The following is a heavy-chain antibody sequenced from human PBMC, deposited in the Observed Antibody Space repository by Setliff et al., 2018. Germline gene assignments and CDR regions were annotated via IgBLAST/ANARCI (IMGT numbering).Heavy chain of an antibody. CDR2: IYYSGTT. CDR3: ARGCSSGSCYPHDVFAI. V-gene: IGHV4-59*01. Sequence: PSETLSLTCTVSGGSISSDYWSWIRQSPGKGLEWIGYIYYSGTTNYNPSLKSRVIISVDXSKTQFSLXLXXXTAXDTAVYFCARGCSSGSCYPHDVFAIWGQGTMVTVSS. J-gene: IGHJ3*02. D-gene: IGHD2-15*01. CDR1: GGSISSDY.